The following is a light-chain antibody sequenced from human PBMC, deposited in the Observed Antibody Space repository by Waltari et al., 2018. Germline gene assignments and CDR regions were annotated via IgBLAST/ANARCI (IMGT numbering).Light chain of an antibody. CDR3: AAWDDSLNGVV. J-gene: IGLJ2*01. V-gene: IGLV1-44*01. CDR2: SNN. CDR1: SSNIGSNT. Sequence: QSVLTQPPSASGTPGRRATISCSGSSSNIGSNTVNWYQQLPGTAPKLLIYSNNQRPSGVPYRFSGSKSGTSASLAISGLQSEDEADYYCAAWDDSLNGVVFGGGTKLTVL.